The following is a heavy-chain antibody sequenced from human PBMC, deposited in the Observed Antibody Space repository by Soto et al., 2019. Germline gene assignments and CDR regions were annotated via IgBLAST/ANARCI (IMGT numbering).Heavy chain of an antibody. CDR1: GGSISSYY. Sequence: SGTLSLTCTVSGGSISSYYWSWIRQPPGKGLEWIGYIYYSGSTNYNPSLKSRVTISVDTSKNQFSLKLSSVTAADTAVYYCARGHTAMAYYFDYWGQGTLVTVSS. V-gene: IGHV4-59*01. CDR2: IYYSGST. D-gene: IGHD5-18*01. CDR3: ARGHTAMAYYFDY. J-gene: IGHJ4*02.